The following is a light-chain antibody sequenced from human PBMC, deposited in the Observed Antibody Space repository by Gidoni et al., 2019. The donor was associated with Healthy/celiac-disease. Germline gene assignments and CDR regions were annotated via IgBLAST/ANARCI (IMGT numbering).Light chain of an antibody. CDR2: AAS. Sequence: DIQTTQSPSTLSASVGDRVTITCRASQSISSYLNWYLQKPGKAPKLLIYAASSLQSGVPSRFSGSGSGTDFTLTISSLQPEDFATYYCQQSYSFGGGTKVEIK. V-gene: IGKV1-39*01. CDR1: QSISSY. J-gene: IGKJ4*01. CDR3: QQSYS.